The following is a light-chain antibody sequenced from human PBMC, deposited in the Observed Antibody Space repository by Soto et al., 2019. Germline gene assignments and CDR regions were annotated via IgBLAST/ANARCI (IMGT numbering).Light chain of an antibody. CDR3: ETWESDTRV. CDR1: SGHSSYI. Sequence: QSVLTQSSSASASLGSSVKLTYTLSSGHSSYIVAWHQQQPGKAPRYLMKLEGSGIYDKGSGVPDRFSGSSSGADRYLTISKLHFEDEADYYCETWESDTRVFGGGTKLTVL. J-gene: IGLJ3*02. CDR2: LEGSGIY. V-gene: IGLV4-60*02.